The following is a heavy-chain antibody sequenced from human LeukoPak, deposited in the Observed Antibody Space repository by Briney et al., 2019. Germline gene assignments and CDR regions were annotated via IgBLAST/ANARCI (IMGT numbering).Heavy chain of an antibody. CDR2: IYHSGST. J-gene: IGHJ4*02. V-gene: IGHV4-4*02. CDR3: ARDGGGERGRRFDY. CDR1: GGSISSSNW. Sequence: SETLSLTCAVSGGSISSSNWWSWVRQPPGKGLEWIGEIYHSGSTNYNPSLKSRVTISVDKSKNQFSLKLSSVTAADTAVYYCARDGGGERGRRFDYWGQGTLVTVSS. D-gene: IGHD3-16*01.